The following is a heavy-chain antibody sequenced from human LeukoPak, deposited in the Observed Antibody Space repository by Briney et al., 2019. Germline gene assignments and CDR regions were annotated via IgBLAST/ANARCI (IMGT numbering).Heavy chain of an antibody. CDR3: ARAYSTGTTFDY. CDR2: IYYSGST. Sequence: SETLSLTCTVSGGSISSSSYYWSWIRQPPGKGLEWIGYIYYSGSTNYNPSLKSRVTISVDTSKNQFSLKLSSVTAADTAVYYCARAYSTGTTFDYWGQGTLVTVSS. D-gene: IGHD1-7*01. J-gene: IGHJ4*02. V-gene: IGHV4-61*01. CDR1: GGSISSSSYY.